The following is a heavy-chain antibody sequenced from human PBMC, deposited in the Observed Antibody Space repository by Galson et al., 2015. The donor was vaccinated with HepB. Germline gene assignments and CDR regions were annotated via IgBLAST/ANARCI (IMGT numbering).Heavy chain of an antibody. CDR1: GFRFSDYS. CDR2: ISRSSRYI. Sequence: FLRLSCAVSGFRFSDYSLTWLRQSPRKGLEWVSSISRSSRYIYYAASVRGRFSISRDNARNSGFLQMNSLRVDDTAVYYCARGYDSSASAGYGDYWGQGIQVTVSS. CDR3: ARGYDSSASAGYGDY. D-gene: IGHD3-22*01. J-gene: IGHJ4*01. V-gene: IGHV3-21*01.